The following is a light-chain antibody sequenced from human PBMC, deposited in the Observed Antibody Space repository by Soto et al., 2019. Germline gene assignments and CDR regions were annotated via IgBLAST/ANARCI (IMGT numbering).Light chain of an antibody. CDR2: GAS. CDR3: QQYGRSSIT. Sequence: EIVMTQSPATLSVSPGGRATLSCRASQSVSSNLAWYQQKPGQAPSLLIYGASSRATGIPDRFSGSGSGTDFTLTISSLEPEDFALYFCQQYGRSSITFGQGTKVDIK. J-gene: IGKJ1*01. CDR1: QSVSSN. V-gene: IGKV3-20*01.